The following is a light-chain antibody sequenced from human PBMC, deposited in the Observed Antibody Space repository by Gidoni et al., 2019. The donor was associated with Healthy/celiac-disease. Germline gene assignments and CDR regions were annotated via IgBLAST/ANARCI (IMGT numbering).Light chain of an antibody. J-gene: IGKJ2*02. Sequence: IALTQSPGTLSLSPGESATLSCRASQSVSSSYLAWYQQKPGQAPRLLIYGASSRATGIPDRFSGSGSGTDFTLTISRLEPEDFAVYYCQQYVSSPCTFGQGTKLEIK. CDR3: QQYVSSPCT. V-gene: IGKV3-20*01. CDR1: QSVSSSY. CDR2: GAS.